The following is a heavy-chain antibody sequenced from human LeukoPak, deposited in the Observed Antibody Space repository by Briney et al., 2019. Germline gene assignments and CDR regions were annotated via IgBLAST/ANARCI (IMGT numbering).Heavy chain of an antibody. Sequence: PSQTLSLTCAVSGGSISSGGYSWSWIRQPPGKGLEWIGYIYYSGSTYYNPSLKSRVTISVDTSKNQFSLKLSSVTAADTAVYYCARYNGFLEWFAKANYGMDVWGQGTTVTVSS. V-gene: IGHV4-31*11. CDR3: ARYNGFLEWFAKANYGMDV. CDR2: IYYSGST. D-gene: IGHD3-3*01. CDR1: GGSISSGGYS. J-gene: IGHJ6*02.